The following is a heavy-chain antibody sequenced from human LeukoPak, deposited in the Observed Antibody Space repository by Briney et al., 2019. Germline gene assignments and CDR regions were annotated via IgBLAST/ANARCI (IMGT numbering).Heavy chain of an antibody. D-gene: IGHD3-10*01. CDR3: AKIREGRREITMVRGVIYYYYYMDV. J-gene: IGHJ6*03. CDR2: ISGSGGST. CDR1: GFTFGDYA. Sequence: GGSLRLSCTASGFTFGDYAMSWVRQAPGKGLEWVSAISGSGGSTYYADSVKGRFTISRDNSKNTLYLQMNSLRAEDTAVYYCAKIREGRREITMVRGVIYYYYYMDVWGKGTTVTISS. V-gene: IGHV3-23*01.